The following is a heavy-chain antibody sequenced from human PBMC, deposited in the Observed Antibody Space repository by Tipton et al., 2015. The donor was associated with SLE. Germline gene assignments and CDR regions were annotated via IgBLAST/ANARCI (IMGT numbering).Heavy chain of an antibody. CDR3: ARGGDGYFDWFPPRNFDL. J-gene: IGHJ2*01. D-gene: IGHD3-9*01. V-gene: IGHV4-30-4*01. Sequence: TLSLTCTVSGGSISSGDYYWSWIRQPPGKGLEWIGYIYYSGSTYYNPSLKSRVTISVDTSKNQFSLKLSSVTAADTAVYYCARGGDGYFDWFPPRNFDLWGRGTLVTVSS. CDR2: IYYSGST. CDR1: GGSISSGDYY.